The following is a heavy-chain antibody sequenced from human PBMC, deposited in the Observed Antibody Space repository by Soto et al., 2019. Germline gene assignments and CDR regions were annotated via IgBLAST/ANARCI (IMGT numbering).Heavy chain of an antibody. CDR2: ISSSGSTI. CDR1: GFTFSSYE. Sequence: GGSLRLSCAASGFTFSSYEMNWVRQAPGKGLEWVSYISSSGSTIYYADSVKGRFTISRDNAKNSLYLQMNSLRAEDTAVYYCANLAVVGATAWGQGNLVTVSS. J-gene: IGHJ5*02. D-gene: IGHD1-26*01. CDR3: ANLAVVGATA. V-gene: IGHV3-48*03.